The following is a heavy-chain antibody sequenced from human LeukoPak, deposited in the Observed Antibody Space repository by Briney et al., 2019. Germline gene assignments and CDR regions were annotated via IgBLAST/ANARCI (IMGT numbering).Heavy chain of an antibody. CDR1: GFTFNNYA. CDR3: AKDQFLRWVGVFD. J-gene: IGHJ4*02. V-gene: IGHV3-23*01. CDR2: IRGSGDIT. Sequence: GGSLRFSCAASGFTFNNYAMSWVRQAPGKGLEWVSAIRGSGDITDYADSAKGRFTISRDNSKNTLYLQMNSLRVDDTAVYYCAKDQFLRWVGVFDWGQGTLVTVSS. D-gene: IGHD3-10*01.